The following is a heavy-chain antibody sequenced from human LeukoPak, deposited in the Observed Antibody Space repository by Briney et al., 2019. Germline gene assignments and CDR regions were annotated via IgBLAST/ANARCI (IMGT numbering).Heavy chain of an antibody. CDR3: ASRYSYGLSGFDY. Sequence: ASVKVSCKASGYTFTGYYMHWVRQAPGQGLEWMGRIIPILGIANYAQKFQGRVTITADKSTSTAYMELSSLRSEDTAVYYCASRYSYGLSGFDYWGQGTLVTVSS. J-gene: IGHJ4*02. CDR1: GYTFTGYY. CDR2: IIPILGIA. V-gene: IGHV1-69*02. D-gene: IGHD5-18*01.